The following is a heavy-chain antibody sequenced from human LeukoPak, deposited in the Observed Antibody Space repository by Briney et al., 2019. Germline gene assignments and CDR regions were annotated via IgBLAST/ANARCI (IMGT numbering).Heavy chain of an antibody. D-gene: IGHD3-9*01. CDR1: GGSISSSNSY. V-gene: IGHV4-39*02. J-gene: IGHJ4*02. CDR2: ISYSGST. CDR3: ARLSKVGLSWHSFDNS. Sequence: SSETLSLTCSVSGGSISSSNSYWAWIRQPPGKGLEWIGSISYSGSTSYNPSLQSRLTIFVDMSKDHFSLKLRSVTAADTALYYCARLSKVGLSWHSFDNSGGQGTLVTVSS.